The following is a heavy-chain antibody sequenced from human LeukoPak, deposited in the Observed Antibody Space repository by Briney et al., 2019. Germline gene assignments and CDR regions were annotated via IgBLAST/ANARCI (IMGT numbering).Heavy chain of an antibody. CDR2: INKGGGEK. J-gene: IGHJ4*02. CDR1: GFTFSSYW. CDR3: VKDSPPRYSGSPPAY. Sequence: SGGSLRLSCAASGFTFSSYWMSWVRQAPGKGLEWVANINKGGGEKYYVDSVKGRFTISRDNAKNSPYLQMNSLRADDTAVYYCVKDSPPRYSGSPPAYWGQGTLVTVSS. D-gene: IGHD1-26*01. V-gene: IGHV3-7*03.